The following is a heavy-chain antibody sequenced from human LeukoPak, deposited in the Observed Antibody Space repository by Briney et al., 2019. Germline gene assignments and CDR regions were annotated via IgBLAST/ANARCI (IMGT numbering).Heavy chain of an antibody. J-gene: IGHJ4*02. V-gene: IGHV3-33*06. CDR1: GFTFSSYG. CDR3: AKDSGLERPLYYFDY. D-gene: IGHD1-1*01. CDR2: IWYDGSNK. Sequence: GRSLRLSCAASGFTFSSYGMHWVRQAPGKGLEWVAVIWYDGSNKYYADSVKGRFTISRDNSKNTLYLQMNSLRAEDTAVYYCAKDSGLERPLYYFDYWGQGTLVTVSS.